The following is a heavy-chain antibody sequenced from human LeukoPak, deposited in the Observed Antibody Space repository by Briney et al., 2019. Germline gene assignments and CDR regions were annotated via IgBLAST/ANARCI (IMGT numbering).Heavy chain of an antibody. J-gene: IGHJ5*01. CDR3: ARVAVSGATGWFDS. V-gene: IGHV3-21*01. D-gene: IGHD2-8*02. CDR1: GFALKSYS. Sequence: GGSLRLSCAGSGFALKSYSLTWVRQAPGKGLEWVSSISSTSAYIHYADSVKGRFTISRDNVDNVVYLKMNSLGAEDTATYYCARVAVSGATGWFDSWGQGTLVIVSS. CDR2: ISSTSAYI.